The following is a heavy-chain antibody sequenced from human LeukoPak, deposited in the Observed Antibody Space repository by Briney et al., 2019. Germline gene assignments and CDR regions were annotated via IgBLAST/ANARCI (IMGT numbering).Heavy chain of an antibody. CDR2: IKQDGSEK. D-gene: IGHD3-22*01. Sequence: GGSLRLSCAASGFTFGNYWMSWVRQAPGKGLEWVANIKQDGSEKNYVGSVEGRFTISRDNTKNSLYLQMNSLRAEDTALYYCARDRTYYYDSSGGYWGQGTLVTVSS. CDR3: ARDRTYYYDSSGGY. CDR1: GFTFGNYW. J-gene: IGHJ4*02. V-gene: IGHV3-7*03.